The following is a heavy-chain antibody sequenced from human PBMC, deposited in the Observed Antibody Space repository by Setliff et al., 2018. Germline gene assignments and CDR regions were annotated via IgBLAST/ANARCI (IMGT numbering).Heavy chain of an antibody. CDR2: IDPRDDFT. D-gene: IGHD1-1*01. CDR3: AIDYGPTGTPYH. CDR1: GYSFSDFY. Sequence: GASVKVSCKASGYSFSDFYMHWVRQVPGEGLEALGRIDPRDDFTVYAERFQDRLTITADTSTDTSYMEMSSLRFEDTAVYYCAIDYGPTGTPYHWGQGTPVTVSS. J-gene: IGHJ4*02. V-gene: IGHV1-69-2*01.